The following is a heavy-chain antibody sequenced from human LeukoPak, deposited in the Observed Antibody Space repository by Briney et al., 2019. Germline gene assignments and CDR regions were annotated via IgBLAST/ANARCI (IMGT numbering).Heavy chain of an antibody. Sequence: SETLSLTCTVSSGSISSYYWSWIRQPPGEGLEWIGYFYYSGSTNYNPSLKSRVTISVDTSKNQFSLKLSSVTAADTAVYYCARQTVAGYFDYWGQGTLVTVSS. V-gene: IGHV4-59*01. CDR3: ARQTVAGYFDY. CDR1: SGSISSYY. J-gene: IGHJ4*02. CDR2: FYYSGST. D-gene: IGHD6-19*01.